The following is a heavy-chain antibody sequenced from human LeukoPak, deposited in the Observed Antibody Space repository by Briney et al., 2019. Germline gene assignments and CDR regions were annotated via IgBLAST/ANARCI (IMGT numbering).Heavy chain of an antibody. Sequence: ASVKVSCKVSGYTLTELSMHWVRQAPGKGLEWMGGFDPEDGETIYAQKFQGRVTMTEDTSTDTAYMALSSLRSEDTAVYYCAIDPSGRRHAFDIWGQGTMVTVSS. CDR3: AIDPSGRRHAFDI. CDR2: FDPEDGET. CDR1: GYTLTELS. V-gene: IGHV1-24*01. D-gene: IGHD1-26*01. J-gene: IGHJ3*02.